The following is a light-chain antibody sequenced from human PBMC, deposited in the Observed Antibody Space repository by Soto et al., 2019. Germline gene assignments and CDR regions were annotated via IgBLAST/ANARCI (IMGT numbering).Light chain of an antibody. CDR1: SGHSSYA. Sequence: QLVLTQSPSASASLGXSXKLTCTLSSGHSSYAIAWHQQQPEKGPRYLMKLDSDGSHTKGDAIPDRFSGSSSGAERYLTISTLQSEDEADYYCQTWGTGIHVVFGGGTKLTVL. CDR3: QTWGTGIHVV. J-gene: IGLJ2*01. V-gene: IGLV4-69*01. CDR2: LDSDGSH.